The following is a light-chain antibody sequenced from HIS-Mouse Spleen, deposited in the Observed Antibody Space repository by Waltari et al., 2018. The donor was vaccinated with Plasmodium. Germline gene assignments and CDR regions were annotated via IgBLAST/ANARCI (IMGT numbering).Light chain of an antibody. CDR1: KSVSSN. Sequence: EIVMTQSPATLSVSPGERATLSCRARKSVSSNLAWYQQKPGQAPRLRIYGASTRATGIPARFSGSGSGTEFTLTISSMQSEDFAVYYCQQYNNWPPWTFGQGTKVEIK. CDR2: GAS. J-gene: IGKJ1*01. CDR3: QQYNNWPPWT. V-gene: IGKV3-15*01.